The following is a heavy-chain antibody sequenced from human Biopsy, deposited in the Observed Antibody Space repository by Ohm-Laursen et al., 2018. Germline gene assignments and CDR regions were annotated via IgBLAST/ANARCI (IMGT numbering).Heavy chain of an antibody. V-gene: IGHV4-31*03. CDR3: ARDRGQNYFDY. J-gene: IGHJ4*02. CDR2: IFYSANT. Sequence: TLSLTCTVSGVSINGGRYYWNWIRHHQGKGLEWLGNIFYSANTYYNPSLKSRVTISVDKSKNQFSLKLSSVTVADTAVYFCARDRGQNYFDYWGQGIPVTVSS. CDR1: GVSINGGRYY.